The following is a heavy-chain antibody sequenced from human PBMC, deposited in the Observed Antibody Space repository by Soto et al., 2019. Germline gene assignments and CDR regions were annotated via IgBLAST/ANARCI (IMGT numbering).Heavy chain of an antibody. V-gene: IGHV1-69*01. D-gene: IGHD6-6*01. CDR1: GCTFSSYA. CDR3: ARRSSYSSSSPFDY. Sequence: QVQLVQSGAEVKKPGSSVKVSCKASGCTFSSYAISWVRQAPRQGLEWMAGIIPIFGTANYAQKFQGRVTITADESTSTAYMELSSLRSEDTAVYYCARRSSYSSSSPFDYWGQGTLVTVSS. J-gene: IGHJ4*02. CDR2: IIPIFGTA.